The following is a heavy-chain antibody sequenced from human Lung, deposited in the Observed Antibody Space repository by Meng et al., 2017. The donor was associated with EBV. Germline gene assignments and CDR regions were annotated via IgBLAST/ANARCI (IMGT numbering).Heavy chain of an antibody. CDR3: AREYSSSSGLPGP. D-gene: IGHD6-6*01. CDR2: IYDSGST. Sequence: QVQLRASGPGLVKPSQTLSLTCTVSGGSIRFGDYYWSWIRQPPGKGLEWIGYIYDSGSTSYNPSLMSRVTISVDTSRNQFSLKLTSVTAADTAVYYCAREYSSSSGLPGPWGQGTLVTVSS. V-gene: IGHV4-30-4*08. J-gene: IGHJ5*02. CDR1: GGSIRFGDYY.